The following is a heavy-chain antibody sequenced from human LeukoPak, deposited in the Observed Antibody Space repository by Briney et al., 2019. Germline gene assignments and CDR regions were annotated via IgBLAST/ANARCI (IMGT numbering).Heavy chain of an antibody. V-gene: IGHV5-51*01. D-gene: IGHD3-10*01. CDR1: GYSFTSYW. CDR2: IYPADSDT. Sequence: GESLKISCQGSGYSFTSYWIAWFRQMPGKGLEWMGIIYPADSDTRYSPSFQGQVSISADKSMSIAYLQWRSLKASDTAMYYCARPHYYGSGSYYRGFDIWGQGTMVTVSS. J-gene: IGHJ3*02. CDR3: ARPHYYGSGSYYRGFDI.